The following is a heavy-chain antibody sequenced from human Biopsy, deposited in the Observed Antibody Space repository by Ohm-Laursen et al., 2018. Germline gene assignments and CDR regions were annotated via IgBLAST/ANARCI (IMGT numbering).Heavy chain of an antibody. V-gene: IGHV3-23*01. CDR3: AKDLKWDVSADYFDF. J-gene: IGHJ4*02. Sequence: GSLRLSCTASGFPFSTYAMSWVRQTPGKGLEWVSSINGGGDGTFYADSVKSRFSISRDNSKNTLYLQMKSLRAEDTALYYCAKDLKWDVSADYFDFWGQGTLVIVSS. D-gene: IGHD1-26*01. CDR1: GFPFSTYA. CDR2: INGGGDGT.